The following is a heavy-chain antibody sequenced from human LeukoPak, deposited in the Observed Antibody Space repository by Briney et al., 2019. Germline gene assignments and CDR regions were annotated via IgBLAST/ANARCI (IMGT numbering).Heavy chain of an antibody. CDR3: AKDRIAAAGGEFDY. CDR2: VRGSGGTT. J-gene: IGHJ4*02. Sequence: GSLRLTCAASGFTFSSYAMYWVRQAPGKGLEWVSVVRGSGGTTYYADSVKGRFTISRDNSKNTLYLQMNSLRAEDTAVYYCAKDRIAAAGGEFDYWGQGTLVTVSS. D-gene: IGHD6-13*01. V-gene: IGHV3-23*01. CDR1: GFTFSSYA.